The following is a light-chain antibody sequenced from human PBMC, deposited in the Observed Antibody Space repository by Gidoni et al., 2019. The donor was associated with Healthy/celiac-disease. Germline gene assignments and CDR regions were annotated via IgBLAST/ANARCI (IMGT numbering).Light chain of an antibody. J-gene: IGKJ3*01. V-gene: IGKV3-20*01. CDR1: QSVRSSY. Sequence: DIVLTQSPGTLSLSPGERATLSCRASQSVRSSYLAWYQQKPGQAPRLLIYGASSRATGIPDRFSGSGSGTDFTLTISRLEPEDFAVYYCQRYGSSPFTFGPGTKVNIK. CDR2: GAS. CDR3: QRYGSSPFT.